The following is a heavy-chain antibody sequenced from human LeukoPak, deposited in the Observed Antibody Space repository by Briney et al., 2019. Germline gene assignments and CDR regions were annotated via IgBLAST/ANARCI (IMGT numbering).Heavy chain of an antibody. V-gene: IGHV5-51*01. CDR1: GYNFTTYW. CDR2: IYPGDSGT. Sequence: GESLKISCKGSGYNFTTYWIGWVRQMPGKGLEWMGIIYPGDSGTRYTPSFQGQVTMSADKSINTAYLQWSSLKASDTAIYYCARRQGCSSTSCPPDYWGQGTLVTVSP. CDR3: ARRQGCSSTSCPPDY. J-gene: IGHJ4*02. D-gene: IGHD2-2*01.